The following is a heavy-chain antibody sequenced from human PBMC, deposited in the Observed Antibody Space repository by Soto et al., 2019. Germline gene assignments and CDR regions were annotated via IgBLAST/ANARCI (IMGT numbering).Heavy chain of an antibody. V-gene: IGHV3-21*01. J-gene: IGHJ3*02. CDR2: ISSSSSYI. Sequence: EVQLVESGGGLVKPGGSLRLSCAASGFSFSSYSMNWVRQAPGKGLEWVSSISSSSSYIYYADSVKGRFTISRDNAKNALYLQMNSLRAEDTAVYYCARAYSSGLRTDAFDIWGQGTMVTVSS. D-gene: IGHD6-19*01. CDR1: GFSFSSYS. CDR3: ARAYSSGLRTDAFDI.